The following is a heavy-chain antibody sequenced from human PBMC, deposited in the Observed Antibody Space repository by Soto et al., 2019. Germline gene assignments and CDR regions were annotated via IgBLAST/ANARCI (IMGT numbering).Heavy chain of an antibody. D-gene: IGHD6-13*01. CDR1: GYTFTSYV. CDR3: ARELSSSSPYDY. Sequence: GASVKVSCKASGYTFTSYVMHWVRQAPGQRLEWMGWINAGNGNTKYSQKFQGRVTITRDTSASTAYMELSSLRSEDTAVYYCARELSSSSPYDYWGQGTLVTVSS. CDR2: INAGNGNT. V-gene: IGHV1-3*01. J-gene: IGHJ4*02.